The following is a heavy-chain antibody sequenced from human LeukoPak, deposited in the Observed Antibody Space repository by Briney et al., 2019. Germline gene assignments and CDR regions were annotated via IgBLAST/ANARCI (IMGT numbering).Heavy chain of an antibody. D-gene: IGHD3-10*01. CDR2: MNPNSGNT. J-gene: IGHJ3*02. V-gene: IGHV1-8*03. CDR1: GYTFSSNY. Sequence: GASVKDSCKASGYTFSSNYMHWVRQAPGQGLEWMGWMNPNSGNTGYTQKFQSRVTITRNTSISTAYMELSSMRSENTAVYYCAKTLRMVRGVWDIWGQGTMVTVSS. CDR3: AKTLRMVRGVWDI.